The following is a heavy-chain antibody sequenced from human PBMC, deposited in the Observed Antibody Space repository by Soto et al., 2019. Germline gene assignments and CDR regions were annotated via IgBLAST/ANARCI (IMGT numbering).Heavy chain of an antibody. D-gene: IGHD3-22*01. CDR3: ARDVTDYYDTASYHTAGL. Sequence: QVQLVQSGAEVKKPGSSVTVSCKASGGSFNNYAISWVRQAPGPGLEWMGGIIPVFRSPNYAQKIQGRVTISADKSTSTAVLDLSSLRVEDTAIYYCARDVTDYYDTASYHTAGLWGQGTLVTVSS. CDR2: IIPVFRSP. V-gene: IGHV1-69*06. CDR1: GGSFNNYA. J-gene: IGHJ4*02.